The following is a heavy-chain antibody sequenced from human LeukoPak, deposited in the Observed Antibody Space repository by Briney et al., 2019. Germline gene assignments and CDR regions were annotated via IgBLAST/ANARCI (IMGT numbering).Heavy chain of an antibody. V-gene: IGHV4-61*02. D-gene: IGHD6-19*01. J-gene: IGHJ4*02. CDR2: IYTSGST. Sequence: SETLSLTCTVSGSSISSGSYYWSWIRQPAGKGLEWIGRIYTSGSTNYNPSLKCRVTISVDTSKNQFYLKLSSVTAADTAVYYCARVRYSSGNYFDYWGQGTLVTVSS. CDR1: GSSISSGSYY. CDR3: ARVRYSSGNYFDY.